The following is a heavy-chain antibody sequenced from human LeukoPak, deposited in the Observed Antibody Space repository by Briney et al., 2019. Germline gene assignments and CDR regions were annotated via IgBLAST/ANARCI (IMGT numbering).Heavy chain of an antibody. CDR3: ARLLSLWFGESPLYYFDY. CDR2: INSDGSEG. V-gene: IGHV3-7*03. CDR1: GFTFSGFW. D-gene: IGHD3-10*01. Sequence: GGSLRLSCAVSGFTFSGFWMSWSRQAPGKGLEWVASINSDGSEGYYADVVKGRFTISRDNAKNSLYLQINSLRAEDTAVYYCARLLSLWFGESPLYYFDYWGQGTLVTVSS. J-gene: IGHJ4*02.